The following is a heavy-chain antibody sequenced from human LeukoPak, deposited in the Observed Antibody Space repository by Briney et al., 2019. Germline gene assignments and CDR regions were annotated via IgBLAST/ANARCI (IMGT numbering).Heavy chain of an antibody. V-gene: IGHV3-23*01. CDR1: GFTFSSYA. J-gene: IGHJ4*02. CDR3: AKGRVAAADDCIDC. D-gene: IGHD6-13*01. Sequence: PGRSLSLSCAASGFTFSSYAMSWVRQAPGKGLEWVSTVSTGGRSTYYAASVKGRFTISRDNSKNTLYLQMNNLRAEDTAIYYCAKGRVAAADDCIDCWGQGTLVTVSS. CDR2: VSTGGRST.